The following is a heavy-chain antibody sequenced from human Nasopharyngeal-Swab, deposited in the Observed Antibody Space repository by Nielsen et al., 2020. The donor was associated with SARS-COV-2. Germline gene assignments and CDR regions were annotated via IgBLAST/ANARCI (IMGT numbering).Heavy chain of an antibody. CDR2: IWYDGSNK. V-gene: IGHV3-33*01. CDR1: GFSFSSYA. CDR3: ARGNDFRSGYHPYYYDY. Sequence: GGSLSLSCAASGFSFSSYAMHWVRQAPGKGLEWVALIWYDGSNKYYADSVKGRFTISRDNSKNTLYLQINSLRAEDTAVYYCARGNDFRSGYHPYYYDYWGQGTVVTVSS. D-gene: IGHD3-3*01. J-gene: IGHJ4*02.